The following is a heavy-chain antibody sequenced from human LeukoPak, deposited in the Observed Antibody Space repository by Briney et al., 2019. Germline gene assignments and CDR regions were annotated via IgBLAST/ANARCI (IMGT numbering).Heavy chain of an antibody. D-gene: IGHD2-21*01. Sequence: SSNAMSLVRQPQGKWLEWIERLYYTGNTYYNPSLKRRVTISVDTSKNQFSLKLSSVTAADTAVYYCAFFFQAEDGIRDYYYYMDVWGKGTTVTISS. J-gene: IGHJ6*03. CDR2: LYYTGNT. CDR3: AFFFQAEDGIRDYYYYMDV. V-gene: IGHV4-39*07. CDR1: SSNA.